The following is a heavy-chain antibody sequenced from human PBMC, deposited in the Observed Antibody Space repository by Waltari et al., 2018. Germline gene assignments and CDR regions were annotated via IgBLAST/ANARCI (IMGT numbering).Heavy chain of an antibody. CDR2: IIPIFVTA. D-gene: IGHD4-17*01. Sequence: QVQLVQSGAEVKKPGSSVKVSCKASGGTFSSYAISWVRQAPGQGLEWMGGIIPIFVTANYAQKFQGRVTITADESTSTAYMELSSLRSEDTAVYYWARVTTVVPSYYYYGMDVWGQGTTVTVSS. V-gene: IGHV1-69*01. J-gene: IGHJ6*02. CDR1: GGTFSSYA. CDR3: ARVTTVVPSYYYYGMDV.